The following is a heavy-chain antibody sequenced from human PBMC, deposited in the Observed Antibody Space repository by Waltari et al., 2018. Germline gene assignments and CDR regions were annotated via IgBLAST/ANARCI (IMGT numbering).Heavy chain of an antibody. CDR3: TSGDSVEVFDY. Sequence: EVQLVEYGGGLVQPGGSMKLSCAASGFSISASTRHWVRQASGKGLEWVGRVRNKANSYATAYAASVNGRFTISRDDSKNTAYLQMNSLKTEDTAVYYCTSGDSVEVFDYWGQGTLVTVSS. CDR2: VRNKANSYAT. J-gene: IGHJ4*02. CDR1: GFSISAST. V-gene: IGHV3-73*01.